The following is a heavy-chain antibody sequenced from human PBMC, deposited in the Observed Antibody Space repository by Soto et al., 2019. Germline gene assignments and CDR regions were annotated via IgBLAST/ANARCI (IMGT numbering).Heavy chain of an antibody. CDR3: TTDLSPYYYGSGSYVARDAFDI. Sequence: GGYLRLSCAASGFTFSNAWMNWVRQAPGKGLEWVGRIKSKTDGGTTDYAAPVKGRFTISRDDSKNTLYLQMNSLKTEDTAVYYCTTDLSPYYYGSGSYVARDAFDIWGQGTMVTVSS. CDR1: GFTFSNAW. V-gene: IGHV3-15*07. D-gene: IGHD3-10*01. J-gene: IGHJ3*02. CDR2: IKSKTDGGTT.